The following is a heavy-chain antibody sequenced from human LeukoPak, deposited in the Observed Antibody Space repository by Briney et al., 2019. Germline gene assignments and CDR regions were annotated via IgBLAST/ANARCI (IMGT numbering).Heavy chain of an antibody. CDR1: GFTFSSYS. CDR3: AREATVTTGKYFQH. J-gene: IGHJ1*01. CDR2: ISSSSSYI. Sequence: PGGSLRLSCAASGFTFSSYSMNWVRRAPGRGLEWVSSISSSSSYIYYADSVKGRFTISRDNAKNSLYLQMNSLRAEDTAVYYCAREATVTTGKYFQHWGQGTLVTVSS. V-gene: IGHV3-21*01. D-gene: IGHD4-17*01.